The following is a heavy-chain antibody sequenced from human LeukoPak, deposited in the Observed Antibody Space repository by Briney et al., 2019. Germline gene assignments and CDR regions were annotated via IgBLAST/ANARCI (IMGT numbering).Heavy chain of an antibody. CDR3: ARDTDYGDSGLDY. Sequence: GGSLRLSCEASGFTVSSFEINWVRQAPGKGLEWVSSISSTSSYIDYADSVKGRFTISRDNAKNSLYLQMNSLRAEDTAVYYCARDTDYGDSGLDYWGQGTLVTVSS. D-gene: IGHD4-17*01. CDR1: GFTVSSFE. CDR2: ISSTSSYI. J-gene: IGHJ4*02. V-gene: IGHV3-21*01.